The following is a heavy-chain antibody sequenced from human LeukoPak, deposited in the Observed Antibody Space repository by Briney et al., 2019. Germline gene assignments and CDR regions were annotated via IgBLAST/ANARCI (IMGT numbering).Heavy chain of an antibody. D-gene: IGHD5-18*01. CDR2: TYYSGST. CDR1: GGSISNYY. Sequence: SETLSLTCTVSGGSISNYYWSWIRQPPGKGLEWIGYTYYSGSTKYNPSLKSRVTISVDTSKNQFSLKPSSVTAADTAIYYCAKGRYSYEYWGQGTLVTVSS. CDR3: AKGRYSYEY. J-gene: IGHJ4*02. V-gene: IGHV4-59*01.